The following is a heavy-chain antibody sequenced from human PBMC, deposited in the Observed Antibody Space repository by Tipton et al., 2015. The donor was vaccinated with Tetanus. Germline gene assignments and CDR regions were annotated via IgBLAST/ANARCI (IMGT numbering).Heavy chain of an antibody. Sequence: TLSLTCTVSGGSISTTSDYWGWIRQPPGTGLGWIGSLYYTGTTYYNPSLKSRLTISVDTSKNQFSLRLSSVTASGTAVYFCARHSLKLGMWAFDIWGRGTLVTVSS. V-gene: IGHV4-39*01. D-gene: IGHD7-27*01. CDR1: GGSISTTSDY. J-gene: IGHJ3*02. CDR3: ARHSLKLGMWAFDI. CDR2: LYYTGTT.